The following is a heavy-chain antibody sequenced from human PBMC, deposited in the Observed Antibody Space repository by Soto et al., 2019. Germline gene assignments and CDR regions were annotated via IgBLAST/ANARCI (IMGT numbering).Heavy chain of an antibody. J-gene: IGHJ5*02. CDR1: GFTFNSHG. D-gene: IGHD5-12*01. CDR3: AQDRTAILAEVSWLES. Sequence: QVLLVESGGGVVQPGGSLTLSGVGSGFTFNSHGRHGVRQAPGKGREWVAVISYDGSNKYYEESVKGRFTISRDNSRNTVYLQLNSLRAEDTALYYCAQDRTAILAEVSWLESWGQGTLVTVSA. CDR2: ISYDGSNK. V-gene: IGHV3-30*18.